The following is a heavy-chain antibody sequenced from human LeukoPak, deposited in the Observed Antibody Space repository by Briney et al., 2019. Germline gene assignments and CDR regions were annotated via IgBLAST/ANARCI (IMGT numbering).Heavy chain of an antibody. J-gene: IGHJ6*03. V-gene: IGHV4-59*01. CDR2: IYYSGST. Sequence: SETLSLTCTVSGGSISSYYWSWIRQPPGKGLEWIGYIYYSGSTNYNPSLKSRVTISVDTSKNQFSLKLSSVTAADTAVYYCARVGVVPAASLNYYYYMDVWGKGTTVTVSS. D-gene: IGHD2-2*01. CDR1: GGSISSYY. CDR3: ARVGVVPAASLNYYYYMDV.